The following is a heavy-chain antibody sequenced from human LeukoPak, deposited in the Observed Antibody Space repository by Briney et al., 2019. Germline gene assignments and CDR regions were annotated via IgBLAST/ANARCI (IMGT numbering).Heavy chain of an antibody. CDR3: GKDLGSIPGDYAFDM. V-gene: IGHV3-9*01. CDR2: ISYDGGSI. J-gene: IGHJ3*02. D-gene: IGHD3-10*01. Sequence: GGSLRLSCAASGFTFDDYGMHWVRQAPGKGLEWVAGISYDGGSIGYADSVKGRFTISRDNAKNSLYLQLNSLRAEDTALYYCGKDLGSIPGDYAFDMWGQGTMVSVSS. CDR1: GFTFDDYG.